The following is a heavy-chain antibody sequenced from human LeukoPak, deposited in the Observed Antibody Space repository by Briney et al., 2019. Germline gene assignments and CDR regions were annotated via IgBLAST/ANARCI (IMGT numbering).Heavy chain of an antibody. V-gene: IGHV3-11*01. D-gene: IGHD3-22*01. J-gene: IGHJ4*02. CDR3: ARDIRAVGITLYCDY. CDR2: ISGSGGDI. CDR1: GFTFSNYY. Sequence: PGGSLRLSCAAPGFTFSNYYMSWIRQTPGKGLEWLSYISGSGGDIHYADSVKGRFTISRDNAKNSLYLQMNSLRAEDTAMYYCARDIRAVGITLYCDYWGQGILVTVTS.